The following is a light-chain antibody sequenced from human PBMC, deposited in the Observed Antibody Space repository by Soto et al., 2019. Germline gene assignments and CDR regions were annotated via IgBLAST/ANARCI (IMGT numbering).Light chain of an antibody. J-gene: IGKJ2*01. CDR1: QSVLYSSNNKNY. CDR2: WAS. Sequence: DIVMTQSPDSLAVSLSERATINCKSSQSVLYSSNNKNYLAWYQQKPGQSPKMLISWASTRDFGVPDRFSGSGSGTDFTLTISSLQAEDVAVYYCQQYYSSPLTFGQGTKLEI. V-gene: IGKV4-1*01. CDR3: QQYYSSPLT.